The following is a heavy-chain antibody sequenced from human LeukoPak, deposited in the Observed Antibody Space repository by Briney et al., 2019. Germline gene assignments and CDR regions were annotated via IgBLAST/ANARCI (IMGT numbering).Heavy chain of an antibody. CDR3: ARQRGSSSPYYYYYMDV. V-gene: IGHV4-38-2*01. CDR2: IYHSGNT. Sequence: SETLSLTCAVSGYSISSGYYWGWFRQPPGKGLEWIGCIYHSGNTYYNPSLKSRVSISVHTSKNHFSLMLSSVTAADTAVYYCARQRGSSSPYYYYYMDVWGKGTRVTLSS. CDR1: GYSISSGYY. J-gene: IGHJ6*03. D-gene: IGHD6-13*01.